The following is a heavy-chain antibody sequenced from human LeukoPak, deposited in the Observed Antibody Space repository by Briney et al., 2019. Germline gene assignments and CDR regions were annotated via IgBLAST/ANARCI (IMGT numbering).Heavy chain of an antibody. J-gene: IGHJ3*02. D-gene: IGHD4-11*01. Sequence: SETLSLTCTVSGGSISSYYWSWIRQPPGKGLEWIGYIYYSGSTNYNPSLKSRVTISVDTSKNQFSLKLSSVTAADTAVYYCARDLDMTTVRGGAFDIWGQGTMVTVSS. CDR3: ARDLDMTTVRGGAFDI. V-gene: IGHV4-59*12. CDR1: GGSISSYY. CDR2: IYYSGST.